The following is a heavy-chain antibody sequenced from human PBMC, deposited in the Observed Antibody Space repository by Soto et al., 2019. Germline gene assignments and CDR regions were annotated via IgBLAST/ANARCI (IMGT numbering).Heavy chain of an antibody. CDR3: ARLITMVRGVMGVSRFDP. J-gene: IGHJ5*02. CDR1: GYSISSGYY. D-gene: IGHD3-10*01. V-gene: IGHV4-38-2*01. Sequence: SETLSLTCAVSGYSISSGYYWGWIRQPPGKGLEWIGSIYYSGSTYYNPSLKSRVTISVDTSKNQFSLKLSSVTAADTAVYYCARLITMVRGVMGVSRFDPWGQGTQVTVSS. CDR2: IYYSGST.